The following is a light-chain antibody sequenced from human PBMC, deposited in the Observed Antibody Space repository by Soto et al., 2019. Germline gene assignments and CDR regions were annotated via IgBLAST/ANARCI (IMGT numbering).Light chain of an antibody. Sequence: EMTQSPSSLSASVGDRVTITCRASQSISDNVNWYQFQPGKAPKLLIYAASSLQTGVPSRFSGRGSGTDFALIISSLQPEDSATYYCQQSYGPTYTFGLGTKVEIK. CDR2: AAS. CDR1: QSISDN. J-gene: IGKJ2*01. V-gene: IGKV1-39*01. CDR3: QQSYGPTYT.